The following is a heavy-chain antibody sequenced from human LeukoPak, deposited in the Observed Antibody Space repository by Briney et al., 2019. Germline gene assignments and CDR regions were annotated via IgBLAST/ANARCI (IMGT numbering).Heavy chain of an antibody. Sequence: GGSLRLSCAASGFTFTTYWMSWVRQFPGKGLQWVANINQDGTEKYYVDSVKGRFTISRDNAKNSLYLQMNSLRAEDTALYYCAKDGTYYYDSSGYWGYFDYWGQGTLVTVSS. CDR3: AKDGTYYYDSSGYWGYFDY. D-gene: IGHD3-22*01. CDR2: INQDGTEK. V-gene: IGHV3-7*03. J-gene: IGHJ4*02. CDR1: GFTFTTYW.